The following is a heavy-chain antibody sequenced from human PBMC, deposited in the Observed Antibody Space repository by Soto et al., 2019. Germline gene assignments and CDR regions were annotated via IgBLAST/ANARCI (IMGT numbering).Heavy chain of an antibody. CDR2: IYYSGYT. Sequence: SETLCLSCTVACGSIISYYWGWIRQPPGKGLEWIGSIYYSGYTYYNPSLKSRVTISVDTSKNQFSLKLSSVTAADTAVYYCARHNGPLYVGYYYDMDVWGQGTTVTVSS. CDR1: CGSIISYY. J-gene: IGHJ6*02. CDR3: ARHNGPLYVGYYYDMDV. V-gene: IGHV4-39*01. D-gene: IGHD3-16*01.